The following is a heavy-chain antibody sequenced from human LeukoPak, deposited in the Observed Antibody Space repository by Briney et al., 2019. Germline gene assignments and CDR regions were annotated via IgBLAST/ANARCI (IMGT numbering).Heavy chain of an antibody. J-gene: IGHJ4*02. V-gene: IGHV3-7*01. CDR3: ARDPYSSPLLRGFGLDY. CDR1: GFTSSSYW. Sequence: GGSLRLSCAASGFTSSSYWMGWVRQAPGKGLEWVANIKQDGSEKYYVDSVKGRFTISRDNAKNSLYLQMNSLRAEDTAVYYCARDPYSSPLLRGFGLDYWGQGTLVTVSS. D-gene: IGHD6-19*01. CDR2: IKQDGSEK.